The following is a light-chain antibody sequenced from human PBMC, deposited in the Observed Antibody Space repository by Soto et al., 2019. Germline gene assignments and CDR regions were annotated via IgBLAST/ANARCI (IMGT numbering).Light chain of an antibody. CDR2: GAS. CDR3: QQYNNWPPGT. CDR1: QSVSSN. J-gene: IGKJ2*02. Sequence: EIVKTQYPATLSVSPGERGTLSCRASQSVSSNLAWYQQKPGQAPRLLIYGASTRATGIPARFSGSGSGTEFTLTISSLQSEDFAVYYCQQYNNWPPGTFGQGTKLEIK. V-gene: IGKV3-15*01.